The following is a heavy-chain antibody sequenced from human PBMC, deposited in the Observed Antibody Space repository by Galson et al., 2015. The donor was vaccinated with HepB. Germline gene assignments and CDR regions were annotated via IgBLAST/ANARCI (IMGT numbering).Heavy chain of an antibody. CDR2: ISAYNGNT. CDR3: ARDPPLLWFGEDRFDY. Sequence: SVKVSCKASGYTFTSYGISWVRQAPGQGLEWMGWISAYNGNTNYAQKLQGRVTMTTDTSTSTAYMELRSLRSDDTAVYYCARDPPLLWFGEDRFDYWGQGTLVTVSS. J-gene: IGHJ4*02. V-gene: IGHV1-18*01. CDR1: GYTFTSYG. D-gene: IGHD3-10*01.